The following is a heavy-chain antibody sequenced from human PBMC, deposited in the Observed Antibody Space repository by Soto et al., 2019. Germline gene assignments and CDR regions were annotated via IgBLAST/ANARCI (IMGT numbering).Heavy chain of an antibody. V-gene: IGHV3-9*01. J-gene: IGHJ1*01. CDR2: ISWNSGSI. CDR3: AKDKRGVAAADYFQH. D-gene: IGHD6-13*01. Sequence: GGSLRLSCAASGFTFDDYAMHWVRQAPGKGLEWVSGISWNSGSIGYADSVKGRFTISRDNAKNSLYLQMNSLRAEDTALYYCAKDKRGVAAADYFQHWGQGTLVTVSS. CDR1: GFTFDDYA.